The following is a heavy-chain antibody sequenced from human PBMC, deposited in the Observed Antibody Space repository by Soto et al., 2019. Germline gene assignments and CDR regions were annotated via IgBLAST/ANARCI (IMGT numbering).Heavy chain of an antibody. Sequence: PSETLSLTCNVSRGTMNGYYWGWLRQSPGKVLEWFGYIYDSGRANYNPSLKTRVTISVDTSKNQFSLKLISGTSTDTAVYYCAKFSPFGGGGWFDPWGQGTRVTVSS. CDR1: RGTMNGYY. J-gene: IGHJ5*02. CDR2: IYDSGRA. CDR3: AKFSPFGGGGWFDP. D-gene: IGHD3-16*01. V-gene: IGHV4-59*01.